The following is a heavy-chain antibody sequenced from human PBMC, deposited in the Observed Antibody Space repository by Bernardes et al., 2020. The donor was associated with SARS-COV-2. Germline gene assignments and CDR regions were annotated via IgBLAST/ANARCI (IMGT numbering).Heavy chain of an antibody. Sequence: ASVKVSCKVSGYTLTELSMHWVRQAPGKGLEWMGGFDPEDGETIYAQKFQGRVTMTEDTSTDTAYMELSSLRSEDTAVYYCATTTPTGQLSWFDPWGQGTTVTVSS. J-gene: IGHJ5*01. V-gene: IGHV1-24*01. CDR1: GYTLTELS. CDR2: FDPEDGET. D-gene: IGHD2-2*01. CDR3: ATTTPTGQLSWFDP.